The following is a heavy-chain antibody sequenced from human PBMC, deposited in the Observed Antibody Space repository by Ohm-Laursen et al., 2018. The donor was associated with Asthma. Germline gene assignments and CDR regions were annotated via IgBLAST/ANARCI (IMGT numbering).Heavy chain of an antibody. J-gene: IGHJ6*02. CDR3: AKGIVPVYYYGLDV. Sequence: SLRLSCAASGFSFSSYAMHWVRQAPGKGLECVALISYDGSTESYADSVKGRFTISRDNFKNTVHLDMNSLRAEDTAVYHCAKGIVPVYYYGLDVWGQGTPVTVSS. CDR2: ISYDGSTE. D-gene: IGHD1-26*01. V-gene: IGHV3-30*18. CDR1: GFSFSSYA.